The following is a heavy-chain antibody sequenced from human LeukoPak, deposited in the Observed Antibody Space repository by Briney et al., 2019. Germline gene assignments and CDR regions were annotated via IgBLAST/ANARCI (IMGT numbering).Heavy chain of an antibody. CDR3: ARDRSSTSIAAAVIFSKY. CDR1: GYTFTGYY. V-gene: IGHV1-2*02. CDR2: INPNSGGT. J-gene: IGHJ4*02. Sequence: ASVKVSCKPSGYTFTGYYMHWVRQAPGQGLEWMGWINPNSGGTNYAQKFRGRVTMTRDTSISTAYMELSRLRSDDTAVYYCARDRSSTSIAAAVIFSKYWGQGTLVTVSS. D-gene: IGHD6-13*01.